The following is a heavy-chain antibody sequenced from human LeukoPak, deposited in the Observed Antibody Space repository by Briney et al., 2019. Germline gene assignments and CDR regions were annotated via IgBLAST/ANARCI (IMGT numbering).Heavy chain of an antibody. CDR2: IYTSGST. Sequence: SETLSLTCTVSGGSISSYYWSWIRQPAGKGLEWIGRIYTSGSTSYNPSPKSRVTMSVDTSKNQFSLKLSSVTAADTAVYYCARDQAKGCCSSTSCYPSLGFDYWGQGTLVTVSS. J-gene: IGHJ4*02. V-gene: IGHV4-4*07. CDR3: ARDQAKGCCSSTSCYPSLGFDY. D-gene: IGHD2-2*01. CDR1: GGSISSYY.